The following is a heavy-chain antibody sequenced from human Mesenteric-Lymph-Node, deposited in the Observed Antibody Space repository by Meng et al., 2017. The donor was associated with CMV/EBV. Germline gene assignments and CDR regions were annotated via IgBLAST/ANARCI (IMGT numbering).Heavy chain of an antibody. CDR3: ARDKIAARRGYYYGMDV. V-gene: IGHV3-21*01. CDR1: GFIFSTYT. J-gene: IGHJ6*02. CDR2: ISTTSNYI. Sequence: GGSLRLSCAASGFIFSTYTMNWVRQAPGKGLEWVSSISTTSNYIYYGESVKGRFTVSRDDAKNSLYLQMNSLRAEDTAVYYCARDKIAARRGYYYGMDVWGQGTTVTVSS. D-gene: IGHD6-6*01.